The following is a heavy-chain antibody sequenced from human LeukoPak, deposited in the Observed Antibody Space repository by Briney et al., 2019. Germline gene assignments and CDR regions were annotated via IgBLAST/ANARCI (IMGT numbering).Heavy chain of an antibody. D-gene: IGHD2-21*02. J-gene: IGHJ6*02. CDR2: ISGSGGST. CDR1: GFTFSSYA. V-gene: IGHV3-23*01. Sequence: GGSLRLSCAASGFTFSSYAMSWVRQAPGKGLEWVSAISGSGGSTYYADSVKGRFTISRDNSKNTLYLQMNSLRAEDTAVYYCAKDRDIVVVTAPHCGMDVWGQGTTVTVSS. CDR3: AKDRDIVVVTAPHCGMDV.